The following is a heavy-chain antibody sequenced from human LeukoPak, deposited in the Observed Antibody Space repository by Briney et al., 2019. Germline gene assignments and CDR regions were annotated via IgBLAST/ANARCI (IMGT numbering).Heavy chain of an antibody. CDR3: TKSDWFDP. D-gene: IGHD3-3*01. CDR2: IKNDGSIT. J-gene: IGHJ5*02. Sequence: GGSLRLSCAASGFIFSGYWMHWVRQAPGKVLVWLSRIKNDGSITSYADSVKGRFTISRDNAKNTLYLQMNSLRVEDTAVYYCTKSDWFDPWGQGTLVTVSS. V-gene: IGHV3-74*01. CDR1: GFIFSGYW.